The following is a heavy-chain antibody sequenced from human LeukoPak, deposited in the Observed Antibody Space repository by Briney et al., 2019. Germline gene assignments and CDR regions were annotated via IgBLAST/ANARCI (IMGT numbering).Heavy chain of an antibody. CDR2: ISGSVSIT. Sequence: VASLRLSCIASGLTFSTYAMNCVRQARGKAVEDCSGISGSVSITYYAGSVKGRFTISRHNAKNALYLQMNSLRAEDTAVYYCARVDSGYDSVDYWGQGTLVTVFS. V-gene: IGHV3-23*01. CDR3: ARVDSGYDSVDY. D-gene: IGHD5-12*01. CDR1: GLTFSTYA. J-gene: IGHJ4*02.